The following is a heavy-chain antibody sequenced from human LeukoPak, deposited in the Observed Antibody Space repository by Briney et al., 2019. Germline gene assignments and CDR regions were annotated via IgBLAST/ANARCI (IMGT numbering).Heavy chain of an antibody. D-gene: IGHD3-16*01. CDR3: TSGGISDP. V-gene: IGHV3-73*01. CDR2: IRSKANNYAT. CDR1: GFTFSASA. Sequence: PGGSLRLSCAVSGFTFSASAMHWVRQASGKGLEWVGRIRSKANNYATVYAASVKGRFTISRDDSKNTAYLQMNSLKTEDTAVYYCTSGGISDPWGQGTLVIVSS. J-gene: IGHJ5*02.